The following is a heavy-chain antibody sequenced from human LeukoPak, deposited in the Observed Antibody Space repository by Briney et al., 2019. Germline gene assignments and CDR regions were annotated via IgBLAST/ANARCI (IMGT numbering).Heavy chain of an antibody. CDR2: IYYSGST. J-gene: IGHJ4*02. CDR3: AREPRSPGGRGRPFDF. D-gene: IGHD2-15*01. CDR1: GGSISSSSYY. V-gene: IGHV4-61*01. Sequence: SETLSLTCTVSGGSISSSSYYWGWIRQPPGKGLEWIGCIYYSGSTNYNPSLKSRVTISVDTSKNQFSLKLSSVTAADTAVYYCAREPRSPGGRGRPFDFWGQGTLVTVSS.